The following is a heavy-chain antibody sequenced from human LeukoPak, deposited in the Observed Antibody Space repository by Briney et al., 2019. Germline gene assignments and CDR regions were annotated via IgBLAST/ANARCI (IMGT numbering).Heavy chain of an antibody. CDR1: GYSISNGYY. CDR2: TYHSGTS. D-gene: IGHD3-22*01. V-gene: IGHV4-38-2*02. J-gene: IGHJ4*02. CDR3: ARTPIYYYDNSGYYN. Sequence: PSETLSLTCTVSGYSISNGYYWGWIRRPPGKGLEWIGTTYHSGTSYYNPSLKSRVTISVDTSKKQFSLKLSSVTAADTAVYYCARTPIYYYDNSGYYNWGQGTLVTVSS.